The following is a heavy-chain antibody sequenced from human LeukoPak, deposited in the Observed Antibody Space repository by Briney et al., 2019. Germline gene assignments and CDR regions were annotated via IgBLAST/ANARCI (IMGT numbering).Heavy chain of an antibody. CDR1: GYTFTSYY. V-gene: IGHV1-46*01. CDR3: ARGLRPPRYSSSWYWFDP. Sequence: GASVKVSCKASGYTFTSYYMHWVRQAPGQGLEWMGIINPSGGSTSYAQKFQGRVTITADKSTSTAYMELSSLRSEDTAVYYCARGLRPPRYSSSWYWFDPWGQGTLVTVSS. D-gene: IGHD6-13*01. J-gene: IGHJ5*02. CDR2: INPSGGST.